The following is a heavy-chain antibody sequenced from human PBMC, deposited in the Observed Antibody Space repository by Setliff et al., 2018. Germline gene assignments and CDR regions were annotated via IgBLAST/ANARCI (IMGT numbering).Heavy chain of an antibody. V-gene: IGHV1-18*01. CDR3: VRAPPTVVIPPGRAFFDP. CDR2: ISAYNGNI. Sequence: WASVKVSCKASGYTFTSYGVSWVRQAPGQGLEWMGWISAYNGNINYAQKFQGRVTMTTDTYTSTANMELRSLRSDDTAVYYCVRAPPTVVIPPGRAFFDPWGQGTLVTVSS. D-gene: IGHD2-2*01. CDR1: GYTFTSYG. J-gene: IGHJ5*02.